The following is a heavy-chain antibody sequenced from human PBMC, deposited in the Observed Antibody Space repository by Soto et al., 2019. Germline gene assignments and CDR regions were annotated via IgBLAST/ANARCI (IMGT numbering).Heavy chain of an antibody. Sequence: SATLSLTCTVSGGSISSYYWSWIRQPPGKGLEWIGYIYYSGSTNYNPSLKSRVTISVDTSKNQFSLKLSSVTAADTAVYYCARSEDCGGDCLDAFDIWGQGTMVTVSS. CDR3: ARSEDCGGDCLDAFDI. J-gene: IGHJ3*02. CDR1: GGSISSYY. CDR2: IYYSGST. D-gene: IGHD2-21*02. V-gene: IGHV4-59*01.